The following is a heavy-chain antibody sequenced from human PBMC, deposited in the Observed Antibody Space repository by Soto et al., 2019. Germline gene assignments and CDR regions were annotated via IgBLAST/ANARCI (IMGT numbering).Heavy chain of an antibody. J-gene: IGHJ6*02. Sequence: SVKVSCKASGGTFSSYAISWVRHAPGQGLEWMGGIIPIFGTANYAQKFQGRVTITADESTSTAYMELSSLRSEDTAVYYCARVRISTAMARTYYYYGMDVWGQGTTVTVSS. CDR3: ARVRISTAMARTYYYYGMDV. CDR1: GGTFSSYA. V-gene: IGHV1-69*13. CDR2: IIPIFGTA. D-gene: IGHD5-18*01.